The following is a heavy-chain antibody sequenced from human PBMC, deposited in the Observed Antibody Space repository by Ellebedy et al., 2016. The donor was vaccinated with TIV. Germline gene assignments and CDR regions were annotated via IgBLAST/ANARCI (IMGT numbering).Heavy chain of an antibody. CDR3: ARGGGHRTRGMYQLLLTRRYYFDY. J-gene: IGHJ4*02. CDR2: INHSGST. Sequence: SETLSLTXAVYGGSFSGYYWSWIRQPPGKGLEWIGEINHSGSTNYNPSLKSRVTISVDTSKNQFSLKLSSVTAADTAVYYCARGGGHRTRGMYQLLLTRRYYFDYWGQGTLVTVSS. CDR1: GGSFSGYY. D-gene: IGHD2-2*01. V-gene: IGHV4-34*01.